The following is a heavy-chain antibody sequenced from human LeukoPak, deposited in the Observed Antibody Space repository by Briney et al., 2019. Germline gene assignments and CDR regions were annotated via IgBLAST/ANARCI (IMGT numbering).Heavy chain of an antibody. D-gene: IGHD6-13*01. CDR1: GFAFRSYG. CDR3: ASDGIAVDRGIGYFDY. V-gene: IGHV3-33*01. CDR2: IWYDGSNK. J-gene: IGHJ4*02. Sequence: GKSLRLSCAASGFAFRSYGMHWVRQAPGKGLEWVAVIWYDGSNKYYADSVKGRFTISRDNSENTLYLQMNSLRAEDTALYYCASDGIAVDRGIGYFDYWGQGTLVTVSS.